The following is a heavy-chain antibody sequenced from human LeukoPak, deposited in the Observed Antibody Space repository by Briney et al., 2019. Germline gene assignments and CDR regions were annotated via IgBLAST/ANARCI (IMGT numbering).Heavy chain of an antibody. V-gene: IGHV3-30*04. CDR3: ARDLLLWFGELSGDSDY. CDR2: ISYDGRNK. J-gene: IGHJ4*02. D-gene: IGHD3-10*01. CDR1: GFTFSNYA. Sequence: GGSLRLSCAASGFTFSNYAMHWVRQAPGKGLEWVTVISYDGRNKYYADPVKGRFTISRDNSKNTLHLQMNSLRAEDTAVYYCARDLLLWFGELSGDSDYWGQGTLVTVSS.